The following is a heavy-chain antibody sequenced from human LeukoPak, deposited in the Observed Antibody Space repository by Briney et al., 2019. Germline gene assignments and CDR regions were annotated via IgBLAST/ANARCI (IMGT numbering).Heavy chain of an antibody. Sequence: SETLSLTCTVSGGSISSYYWSWIRQPPGKGLEWIGYIYYSGSTNYNPSLKSRVTISVDTSKNQFSLKLSSVTAADTAVYYCARDRICRYCSGGLPRAGYFDYWGQGTLVTVSS. D-gene: IGHD2-15*01. CDR3: ARDRICRYCSGGLPRAGYFDY. J-gene: IGHJ4*02. CDR2: IYYSGST. V-gene: IGHV4-59*12. CDR1: GGSISSYY.